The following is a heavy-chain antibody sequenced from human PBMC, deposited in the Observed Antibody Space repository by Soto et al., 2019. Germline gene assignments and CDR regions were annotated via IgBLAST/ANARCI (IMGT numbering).Heavy chain of an antibody. V-gene: IGHV3-30-3*01. CDR1: GFTFSSYA. J-gene: IGHJ6*02. CDR2: ISYDGSNK. CDR3: ARSRAKAYYYYYGMDV. Sequence: QVQLVESGGGVVQPGRSLRLSCAASGFTFSSYAMHWVRQAPGKGLEWVAVISYDGSNKYYADSVKGRFTISRDNSKNALYLQMNSLRAEDTAVYYCARSRAKAYYYYYGMDVWGQGTTVTVSS.